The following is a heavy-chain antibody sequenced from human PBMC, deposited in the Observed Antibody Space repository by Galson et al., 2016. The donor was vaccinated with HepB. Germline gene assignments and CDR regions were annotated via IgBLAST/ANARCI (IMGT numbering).Heavy chain of an antibody. Sequence: SPRLSCAASGFSFSNHGMHWVRQAPGKGLEWVAFISYDGNNKYYADSVKGRFTISRGNSKNTLFLQMNSLRAEDTAVYYCAKDLRGYYDFLFGMDVWGQGTTVTVSS. CDR2: ISYDGNNK. V-gene: IGHV3-30*18. D-gene: IGHD3-3*01. CDR3: AKDLRGYYDFLFGMDV. J-gene: IGHJ6*02. CDR1: GFSFSNHG.